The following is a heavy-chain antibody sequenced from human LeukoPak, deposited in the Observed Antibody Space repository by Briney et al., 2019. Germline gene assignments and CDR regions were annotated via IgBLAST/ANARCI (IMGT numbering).Heavy chain of an antibody. CDR1: GGSLSGFY. D-gene: IGHD1-26*01. V-gene: IGHV4-4*07. J-gene: IGHJ2*01. CDR3: AKQTGVVGATSAGFDL. Sequence: EPSETLSLTCTVSGGSLSGFYWTWVRQPAGKGLEWIGRIYNSGSTNLNPSLKSRVTMSEDTSKNQFSLRLTSVTAADTAVYYCAKQTGVVGATSAGFDLWGRGTLVTVSS. CDR2: IYNSGST.